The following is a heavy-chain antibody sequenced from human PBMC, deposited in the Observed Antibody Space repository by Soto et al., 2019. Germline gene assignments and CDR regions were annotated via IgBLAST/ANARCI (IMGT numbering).Heavy chain of an antibody. CDR1: GFTFSNYA. CDR2: ISHDGGNK. D-gene: IGHD2-15*01. J-gene: IGHJ4*02. Sequence: QVQLVESGGGVVQPGRSLRLSCAASGFTFSNYAMHWVRQAPGKGLEWVALISHDGGNKNYADSVKGRFIISRDDSKNTLFLEMNSLRPEETALYYCARDEGGIVVQVAAPFDYWGQGTLLTVSS. CDR3: ARDEGGIVVQVAAPFDY. V-gene: IGHV3-30-3*01.